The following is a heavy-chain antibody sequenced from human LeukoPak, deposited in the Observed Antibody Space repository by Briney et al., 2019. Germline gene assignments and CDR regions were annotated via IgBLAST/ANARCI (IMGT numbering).Heavy chain of an antibody. CDR3: ARPISSGRGYYGMDV. J-gene: IGHJ6*02. D-gene: IGHD6-25*01. CDR2: IYPGDSDT. V-gene: IGHV5-51*01. Sequence: GESLKISCKGSGYSFTSYWIGWVRQMPGKGLEWMGIIYPGDSDTRYSPSFQGQVTISADKSISTAYLQWSSLKASDTAMYYCARPISSGRGYYGMDVWGQGTTVTVSS. CDR1: GYSFTSYW.